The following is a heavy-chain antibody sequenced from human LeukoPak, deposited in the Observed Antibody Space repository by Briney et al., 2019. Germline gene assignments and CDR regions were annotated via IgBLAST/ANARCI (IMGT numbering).Heavy chain of an antibody. J-gene: IGHJ6*04. V-gene: IGHV1-18*01. Sequence: ASVKVSCKASGYTFTSYGISWVRQAPGQGLEWMGWISAYNGNTNYAQKLQGRVTMTTDTSTSTAYMELRSLRSDDTAVYYCARVGGYDYPYYYPGMDAWGKGTTFTVSS. D-gene: IGHD5-12*01. CDR1: GYTFTSYG. CDR2: ISAYNGNT. CDR3: ARVGGYDYPYYYPGMDA.